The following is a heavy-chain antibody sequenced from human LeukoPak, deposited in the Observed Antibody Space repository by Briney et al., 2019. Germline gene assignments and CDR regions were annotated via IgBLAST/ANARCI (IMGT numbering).Heavy chain of an antibody. J-gene: IGHJ5*02. D-gene: IGHD6-6*01. CDR3: ASTIAARPSWFDP. Sequence: GGSLRLSCAASGFTFSSYSMNWVRQAPGKGLEWVSSISSSSSYICYADSVKGRFTTSRDNAKNSLYLQMNSLRAEDTAVYYCASTIAARPSWFDPWGQGTLVTVSS. CDR2: ISSSSSYI. CDR1: GFTFSSYS. V-gene: IGHV3-21*01.